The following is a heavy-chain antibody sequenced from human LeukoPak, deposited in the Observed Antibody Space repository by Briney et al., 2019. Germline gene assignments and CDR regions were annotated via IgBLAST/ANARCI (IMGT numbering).Heavy chain of an antibody. CDR3: ARGVGVYSNYPTYYYYHYMDV. D-gene: IGHD4-11*01. CDR2: INHSGIT. Sequence: SETLSLTCAVYGGSFSGYYWSWIRQPPGKGLEWIGEINHSGITNYIPPLKSRVTISVDTSKNQFSLKLSSVTAADTAVYYCARGVGVYSNYPTYYYYHYMDVWGKGTTVTVSS. J-gene: IGHJ6*03. V-gene: IGHV4-34*01. CDR1: GGSFSGYY.